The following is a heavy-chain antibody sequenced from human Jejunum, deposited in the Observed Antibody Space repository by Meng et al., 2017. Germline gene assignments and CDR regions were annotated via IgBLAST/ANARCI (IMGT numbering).Heavy chain of an antibody. CDR2: IRSKAYGGTT. D-gene: IGHD4-17*01. CDR3: TREPINDYGDYYSGMDV. Sequence: GESLKISCTSSGFTFGYYAMSGVRQAPGKGLEWGGFIRSKAYGGTTDYSTSVGGRFTISRDDSKSIAYLQMNSLKTEDTAVYYCTREPINDYGDYYSGMDVWGQGTTVTVSS. V-gene: IGHV3-49*04. J-gene: IGHJ6*02. CDR1: GFTFGYYA.